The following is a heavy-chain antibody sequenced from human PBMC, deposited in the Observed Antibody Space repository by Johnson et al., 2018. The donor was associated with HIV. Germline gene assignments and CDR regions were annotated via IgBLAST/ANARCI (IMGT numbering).Heavy chain of an antibody. CDR1: GFTFDDFG. J-gene: IGHJ3*02. V-gene: IGHV3-20*04. CDR2: TNWNGGST. Sequence: VQLVESGGGLVQPGGSLRLSCAASGFTFDDFGMGWVRQAPGKGLEWVSGTNWNGGSTGYAASVKGRFTISRDNAKNSLYLQMNSLRGEDTALYYCARAGGAVRVNGFDMWGQGTMVTVSS. CDR3: ARAGGAVRVNGFDM. D-gene: IGHD6-19*01.